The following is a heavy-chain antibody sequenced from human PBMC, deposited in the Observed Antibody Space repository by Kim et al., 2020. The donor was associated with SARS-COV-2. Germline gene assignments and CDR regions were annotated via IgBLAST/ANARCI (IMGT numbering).Heavy chain of an antibody. CDR2: ISSSSNTV. Sequence: GGSLRLSCTVSGFNFNSYSMNWVRQAPGKGLEWVSYISSSSNTVYYAGSVRGRFTISRDNAKNSLFLQMNSLRDEDTAVYYCAECPLSMTMVRGMITTTLCYYYNMDAWGQGTTVTVSS. D-gene: IGHD3-10*01. V-gene: IGHV3-48*02. CDR1: GFNFNSYS. J-gene: IGHJ6*02. CDR3: AECPLSMTMVRGMITTTLCYYYNMDA.